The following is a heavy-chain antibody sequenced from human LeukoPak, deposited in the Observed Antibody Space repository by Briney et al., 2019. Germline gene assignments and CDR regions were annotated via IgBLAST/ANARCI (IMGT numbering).Heavy chain of an antibody. CDR2: IYPDDSDT. CDR1: GYIFTSYW. Sequence: GESLKISCKASGYIFTSYWIGWVRQMPGKGLEWMGIIYPDDSDTRYSPSFQGQVTISADKSVSTAYLQWSSLKASDTAMYYCARTIAAAGNTFDYWGQGTLVTVSS. V-gene: IGHV5-51*01. J-gene: IGHJ4*02. CDR3: ARTIAAAGNTFDY. D-gene: IGHD6-13*01.